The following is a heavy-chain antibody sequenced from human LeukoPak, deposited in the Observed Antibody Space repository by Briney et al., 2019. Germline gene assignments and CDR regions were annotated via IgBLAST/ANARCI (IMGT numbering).Heavy chain of an antibody. D-gene: IGHD5-12*01. CDR1: GFTFDNYG. V-gene: IGHV3-20*04. J-gene: IGHJ4*02. CDR3: ARAGGGYDYFDY. CDR2: INWNGGST. Sequence: PGGSLRLSCAASGFTFDNYGMSWVRQAPGKGLEWVSGINWNGGSTGYADSVKGRFTISRDNAKNSLYLQMNSLRAEDTALYYCARAGGGYDYFDYWGQGTLVTVSS.